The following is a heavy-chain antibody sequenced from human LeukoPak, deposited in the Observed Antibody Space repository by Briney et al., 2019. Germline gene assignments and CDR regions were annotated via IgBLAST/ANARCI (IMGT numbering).Heavy chain of an antibody. CDR1: GDSVSTNSVA. CDR3: ARGWGYGMDV. V-gene: IGHV6-1*01. Sequence: SPTLSLTFAISGDSVSTNSVAWNWIRQSPSRGLEWLGRTYYRSKWYNDYAASVKGRITIDPDTSKDQFSLQLNSVTPEDTAVYYCARGWGYGMDVWGHGTTVTVSS. D-gene: IGHD1-26*01. J-gene: IGHJ6*02. CDR2: TYYRSKWYN.